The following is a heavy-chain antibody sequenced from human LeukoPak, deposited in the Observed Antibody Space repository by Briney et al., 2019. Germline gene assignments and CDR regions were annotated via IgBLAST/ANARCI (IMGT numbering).Heavy chain of an antibody. CDR3: ARRRYSPPFDP. Sequence: SETLSLTCTVSGGSISRYYWSWIRQPPGKGLEWIGYIYYSGGTNYNPSLKSRVTISVDTSKNQFSLKLSSVTAADTAVYYCARRRYSPPFDPWGQGTLVTVSS. CDR2: IYYSGGT. D-gene: IGHD5-18*01. CDR1: GGSISRYY. V-gene: IGHV4-59*12. J-gene: IGHJ5*02.